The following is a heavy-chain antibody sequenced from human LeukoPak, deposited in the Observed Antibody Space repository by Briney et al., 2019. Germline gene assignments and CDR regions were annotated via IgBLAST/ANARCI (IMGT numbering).Heavy chain of an antibody. CDR1: GGSFSGYY. CDR3: AREIMSSSWYLRRVFDY. J-gene: IGHJ4*02. CDR2: INHSGST. Sequence: SETLSLTCAVYGGSFSGYYWSWIRQPPGKGLEWIGEINHSGSTNYNPSLKSRVTISVDTSKNQFSLKLSSVTAADTAVYYCAREIMSSSWYLRRVFDYWGQGTLVTVSS. V-gene: IGHV4-34*01. D-gene: IGHD6-13*01.